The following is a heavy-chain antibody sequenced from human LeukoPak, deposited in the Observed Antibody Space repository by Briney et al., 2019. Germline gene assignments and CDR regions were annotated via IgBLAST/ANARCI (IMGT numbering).Heavy chain of an antibody. CDR1: GYTLTELS. CDR3: ARDINRRDGYNQEASRYYYYYMDV. D-gene: IGHD5-24*01. V-gene: IGHV1-24*01. Sequence: GASVKVSCKVSGYTLTELSMHWVRQAPGKGLEWMGGFDPEDGETIYAQKFQGRVTMTEDTSTDTAYMELSSLRSEDTAVYYCARDINRRDGYNQEASRYYYYYMDVWGKGTTVTVSS. CDR2: FDPEDGET. J-gene: IGHJ6*03.